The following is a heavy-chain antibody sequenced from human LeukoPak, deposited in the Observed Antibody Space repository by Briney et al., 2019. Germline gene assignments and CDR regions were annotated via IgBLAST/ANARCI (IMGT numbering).Heavy chain of an antibody. CDR1: GGTFSSYA. CDR3: ARGDSSGYYYGQFGY. Sequence: SVKVSCKASGGTFSSYAISWVRQAPGQGLEWMGGIIPIFGTANYAQKFQGRVTITTDESTSTAYMELSSLRSEDTAVYYCARGDSSGYYYGQFGYWGQGTLVTVSS. V-gene: IGHV1-69*05. CDR2: IIPIFGTA. D-gene: IGHD3-22*01. J-gene: IGHJ4*02.